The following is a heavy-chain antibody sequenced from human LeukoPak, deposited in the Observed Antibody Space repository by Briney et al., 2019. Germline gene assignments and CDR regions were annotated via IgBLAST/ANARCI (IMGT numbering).Heavy chain of an antibody. CDR1: EFTFSSYG. CDR3: ARDGQLWSYYYYGMDV. CDR2: IWYDGSNK. D-gene: IGHD5-18*01. Sequence: GGSLRLSCAASEFTFSSYGMHWVRQAPGKGLEWVAVIWYDGSNKYYADSVKGRFTISRDNSKNTLYLQMNSLRAEDTAVYYCARDGQLWSYYYYGMDVWGQGTTVTVSS. V-gene: IGHV3-33*01. J-gene: IGHJ6*02.